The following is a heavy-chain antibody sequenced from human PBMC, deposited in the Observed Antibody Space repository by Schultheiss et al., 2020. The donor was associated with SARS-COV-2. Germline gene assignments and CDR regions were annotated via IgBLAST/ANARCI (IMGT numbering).Heavy chain of an antibody. V-gene: IGHV3-30*04. D-gene: IGHD3-22*01. CDR1: GFTFSSYA. Sequence: GGSLRLSCAASGFTFSSYAMHWVRQAPGKGLEWVAVISYDGSNKYYADSVKGRFTISRDNSKNTLYLQMNSLRAEDTAVYYCARVGHYYDSSGYYYWGQGTLVTVSS. CDR3: ARVGHYYDSSGYYY. CDR2: ISYDGSNK. J-gene: IGHJ4*02.